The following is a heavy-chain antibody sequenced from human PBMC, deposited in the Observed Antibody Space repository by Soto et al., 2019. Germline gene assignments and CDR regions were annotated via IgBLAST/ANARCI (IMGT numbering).Heavy chain of an antibody. CDR2: IIPIFGTA. J-gene: IGHJ4*02. CDR1: GGTFSNYA. D-gene: IGHD4-17*01. CDR3: AREGYGYYGKPFDH. V-gene: IGHV1-69*01. Sequence: QVQLVQSGAEVKKPGSSVKVSCKTSGGTFSNYAISWVRQAPGQGLEWMGGIIPIFGTANYAQKFQGRVTISADESTNTAYMELSSLRSEDTAVYYCAREGYGYYGKPFDHWGQGTLVTVSS.